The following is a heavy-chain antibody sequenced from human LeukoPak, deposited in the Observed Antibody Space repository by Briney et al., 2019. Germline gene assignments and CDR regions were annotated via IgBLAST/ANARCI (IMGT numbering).Heavy chain of an antibody. V-gene: IGHV4-34*01. CDR1: GRSFSGYY. Sequence: SETLSLTCAVYGRSFSGYYWSWIRQPPGKGLEWIGEINHSGSTNYNPSLKSRVTISVDTSKNQFSLKLSSVTAADTAIYYCARNSSTIVSRIRTAIGFDSWGQGTRVTVSS. CDR3: ARNSSTIVSRIRTAIGFDS. CDR2: INHSGST. J-gene: IGHJ4*02. D-gene: IGHD5/OR15-5a*01.